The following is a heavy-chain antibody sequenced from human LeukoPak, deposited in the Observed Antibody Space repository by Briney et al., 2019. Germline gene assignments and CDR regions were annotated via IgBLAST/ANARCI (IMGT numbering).Heavy chain of an antibody. J-gene: IGHJ3*02. Sequence: GGSLRLSCAASGFTFSSYSMNWVRQAPGKGLEWVSSISSGSSYIYYADSVKGRFTISRDNAKNSLYLQMNSLRAEDTAVYYCARGQPAGNAFDIWGQGTMVTVSS. D-gene: IGHD1-14*01. CDR2: ISSGSSYI. V-gene: IGHV3-21*01. CDR3: ARGQPAGNAFDI. CDR1: GFTFSSYS.